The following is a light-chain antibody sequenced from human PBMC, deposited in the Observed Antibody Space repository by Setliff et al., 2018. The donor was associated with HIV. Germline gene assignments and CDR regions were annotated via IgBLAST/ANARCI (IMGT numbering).Light chain of an antibody. CDR1: SSDVGAYPY. CDR3: SSYTGSRTYV. Sequence: QSALTQPPSASGSPGQSVTISCTGTSSDVGAYPYVSWYQQHPGKAPKLMIFEVSQRPSGVPDRFSGSKSGNTASLTISGLQAEDEADYYCSSYTGSRTYVFGTGTKVTVL. V-gene: IGLV2-8*01. J-gene: IGLJ1*01. CDR2: EVS.